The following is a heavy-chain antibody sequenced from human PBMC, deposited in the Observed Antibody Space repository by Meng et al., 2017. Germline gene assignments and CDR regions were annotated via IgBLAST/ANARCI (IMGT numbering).Heavy chain of an antibody. J-gene: IGHJ4*02. Sequence: QGQLQESGPGLGKPSGTLSLTCAVSGGSISSSNWWSWVRQPPGKGLEWIGEIYHSGSTNYNPSLKSRVTISVDKSKNQFSLKLSSVTAADTAVYYCARWSIYCSGGSCYSFDYWGQGTLVTVSS. D-gene: IGHD2-15*01. CDR2: IYHSGST. CDR3: ARWSIYCSGGSCYSFDY. V-gene: IGHV4-4*02. CDR1: GGSISSSNW.